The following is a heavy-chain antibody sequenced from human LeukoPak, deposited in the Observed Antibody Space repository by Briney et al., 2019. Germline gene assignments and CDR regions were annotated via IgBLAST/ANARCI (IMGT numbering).Heavy chain of an antibody. D-gene: IGHD2-15*01. Sequence: SETLSLTCTVSSGSISSSNYYWSWIRQPAGKGLEWIGRISTIGSTNYNPSLNSRVTISIDTSKNQFSLKLSSVTAADTAVYYCVRDGCGGSCFHYYYYYMDVWGKGTTVTISS. CDR2: ISTIGST. CDR3: VRDGCGGSCFHYYYYYMDV. CDR1: SGSISSSNYY. J-gene: IGHJ6*03. V-gene: IGHV4-61*02.